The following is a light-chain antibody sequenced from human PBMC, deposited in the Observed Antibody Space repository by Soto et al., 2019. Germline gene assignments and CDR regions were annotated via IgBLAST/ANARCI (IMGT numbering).Light chain of an antibody. J-gene: IGLJ1*01. CDR2: DVS. CDR3: NSYTTSSSLYV. V-gene: IGLV2-14*01. Sequence: QCVLTQPASVSGSPGRSITISCTGTSSDIGGYDYVSWYQQYPGKAPKLMIYDVSNRPSGVSDRFSGSKSANTASLTISGLQAEDEADYYCNSYTTSSSLYVFGTGTKVTVL. CDR1: SSDIGGYDY.